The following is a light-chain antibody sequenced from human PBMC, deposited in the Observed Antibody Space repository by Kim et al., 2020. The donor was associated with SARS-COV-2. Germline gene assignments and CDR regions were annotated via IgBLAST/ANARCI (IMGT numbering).Light chain of an antibody. Sequence: GQSVHNSCTGTSNDDGSDNGVSWYQQPPGTAPKLMIYEVSHRPSGVPDRFSGSKSGNTASLTISGLQAEDEADYYCSSYTSSSTLVFGGGTQLTVL. J-gene: IGLJ2*01. CDR1: SNDDGSDNG. CDR2: EVS. V-gene: IGLV2-18*02. CDR3: SSYTSSSTLV.